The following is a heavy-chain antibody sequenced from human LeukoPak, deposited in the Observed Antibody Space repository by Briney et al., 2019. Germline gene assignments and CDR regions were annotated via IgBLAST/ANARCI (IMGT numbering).Heavy chain of an antibody. CDR3: ARDRRSSSSPTFDY. Sequence: SVKVSCKASGGTFSSHAISWVRQAPGQGLEWMGRIIPIFGTANYAQKFQGRVTITTDESTSTAYVELSSLRSEDTAVYYCARDRRSSSSPTFDYWGQGTLVTVSS. CDR1: GGTFSSHA. V-gene: IGHV1-69*05. J-gene: IGHJ4*02. D-gene: IGHD6-6*01. CDR2: IIPIFGTA.